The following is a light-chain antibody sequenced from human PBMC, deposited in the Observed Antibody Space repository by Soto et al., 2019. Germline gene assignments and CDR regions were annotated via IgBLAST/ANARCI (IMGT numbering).Light chain of an antibody. CDR2: AVT. CDR3: CSYTSSTTYV. CDR1: SSDVGGYNY. J-gene: IGLJ1*01. V-gene: IGLV2-14*01. Sequence: QSALTQPASVSGSPGQSITISCTVTSSDVGGYNYVSWYQQHPGKAPKLIIYAVTNRPSGVSIRFSGSKSGNTASLTISGLQSEDEADYYCCSYTSSTTYVFGTGTKVTVL.